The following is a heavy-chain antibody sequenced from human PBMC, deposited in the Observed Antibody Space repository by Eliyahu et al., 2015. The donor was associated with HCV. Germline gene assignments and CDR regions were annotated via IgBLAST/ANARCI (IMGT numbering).Heavy chain of an antibody. CDR3: VRRPGVGAPPPQNDRDY. D-gene: IGHD1-26*01. V-gene: IGHV3-73*01. Sequence: AYAASLQGRFTVSRDDSKNTAYLQMNSLTTEDTAVYYCVRRPGVGAPPPQNDRDYWGQGTLVIVSS. J-gene: IGHJ4*02.